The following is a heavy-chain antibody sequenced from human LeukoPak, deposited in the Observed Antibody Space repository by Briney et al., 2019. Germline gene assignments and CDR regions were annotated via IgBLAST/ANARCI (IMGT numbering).Heavy chain of an antibody. Sequence: PGGSLRLSCAASGFTFSTYGMHWVRQAPGKGLEYISYINTGGGSIYYAGSVKGRFTISRDNAKNSLYLQMNNVRAEDTAVYYCARTSTDCLDCWGQGTLVTVSS. CDR1: GFTFSTYG. CDR2: INTGGGSI. J-gene: IGHJ4*02. CDR3: ARTSTDCLDC. V-gene: IGHV3-48*01. D-gene: IGHD2-21*02.